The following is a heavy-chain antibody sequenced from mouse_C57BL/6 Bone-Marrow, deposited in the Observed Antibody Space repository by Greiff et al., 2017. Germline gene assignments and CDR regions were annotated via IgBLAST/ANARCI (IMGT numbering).Heavy chain of an antibody. D-gene: IGHD1-1*01. Sequence: QVQLQQSGAELVRPGASVTLSCKASGYTFTDYEMHWVKPTPVHGLEWIGAIDPETGGPASNQKFKGKAILTADTSSSTAYMELRSLTSEDSAVYYCTSRLLRFNWYFDVWGTGTTVTVSS. CDR1: GYTFTDYE. V-gene: IGHV1-15*01. CDR3: TSRLLRFNWYFDV. CDR2: IDPETGGP. J-gene: IGHJ1*03.